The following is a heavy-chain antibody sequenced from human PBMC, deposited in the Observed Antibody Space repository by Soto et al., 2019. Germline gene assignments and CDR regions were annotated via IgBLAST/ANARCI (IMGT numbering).Heavy chain of an antibody. CDR3: ARVAGEIVVVNAGSYYYYGMDV. D-gene: IGHD2-21*01. CDR2: ISAYNGNT. Sequence: ASVKVSCKASGYTFTSYGISWVRQAPGQGLEWMGWISAYNGNTNYAQKLQGRVTMTTDTSTSTAYMELRSLRSDDTAVYYCARVAGEIVVVNAGSYYYYGMDVWGQGTTVTVSS. J-gene: IGHJ6*02. CDR1: GYTFTSYG. V-gene: IGHV1-18*04.